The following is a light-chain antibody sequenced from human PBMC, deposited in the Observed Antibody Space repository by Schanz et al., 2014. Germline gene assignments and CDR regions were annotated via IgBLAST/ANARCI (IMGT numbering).Light chain of an antibody. V-gene: IGKV2-30*01. CDR3: MQASHWPYT. CDR2: KVS. CDR1: QSLLDSDGDTY. J-gene: IGKJ2*01. Sequence: DVVMPQSPLSLPVTLGQSASISCRASQSLLDSDGDTYLTWFQQRPGQSPRRLIYKVSIRDSGVPDRFSGSGSGTDFTLKISRVEAEDVGLYYCMQASHWPYTFGQGTKLEIK.